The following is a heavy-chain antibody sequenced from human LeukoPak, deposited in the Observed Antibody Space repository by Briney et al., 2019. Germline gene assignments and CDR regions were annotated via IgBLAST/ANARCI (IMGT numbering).Heavy chain of an antibody. Sequence: SETLSLTCAVYGGSFSGYYWSWIRQPPGKGLEWIGEINHSGSTNYNPSLKSRVTISVDTSKNQFSLKMNSVTAADTAVYYCARLGHCTGGSCYQYYYMDVWGKGTTVTVSS. CDR3: ARLGHCTGGSCYQYYYMDV. CDR2: INHSGST. J-gene: IGHJ6*03. CDR1: GGSFSGYY. V-gene: IGHV4-34*01. D-gene: IGHD2-8*02.